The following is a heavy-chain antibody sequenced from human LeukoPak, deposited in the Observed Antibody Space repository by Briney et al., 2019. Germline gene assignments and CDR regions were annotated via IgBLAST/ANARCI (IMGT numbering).Heavy chain of an antibody. CDR3: ARADSSGYYVREARMEFDY. D-gene: IGHD3-22*01. V-gene: IGHV1-8*01. Sequence: ASVKVSCKASGYTFTSYDINWVRQATGQGLEWMGWMNPNSGNTGYAQKFQGRVTMTRNTSISTAYMELSSLRSEDTAVYYCARADSSGYYVREARMEFDYWGQGTLVTVSS. CDR2: MNPNSGNT. J-gene: IGHJ4*02. CDR1: GYTFTSYD.